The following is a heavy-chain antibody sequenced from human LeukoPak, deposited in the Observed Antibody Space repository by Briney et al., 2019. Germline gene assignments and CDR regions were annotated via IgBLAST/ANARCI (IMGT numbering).Heavy chain of an antibody. J-gene: IGHJ5*02. CDR3: AKQVAGSDAWFDP. D-gene: IGHD6-19*01. V-gene: IGHV4-4*09. CDR1: RGSVTSYH. Sequence: SETLSLNCTVSRGSVTSYHWIWIRQPPGQGLEWIGHIYSNGSTNYGPSLRSRVTLSVHTSKNELSLQLRSLTAADTAVYHRAKQVAGSDAWFDPWGQGTLVTVSS. CDR2: IYSNGST.